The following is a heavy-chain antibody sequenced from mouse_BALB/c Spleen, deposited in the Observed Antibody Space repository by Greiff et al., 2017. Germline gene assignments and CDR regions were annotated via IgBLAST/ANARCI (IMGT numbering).Heavy chain of an antibody. CDR1: GFTFSNYW. Sequence: EVKLMESGGGLVQPGGSMKLSCVASGFTFSNYWMNWVRQSPEKGLEWVAEIRLKSNNYATHYAESVKGRFTISRDDSKSSVYLQMNNLRAEDTGIYYCTRGYYGSGFAYWGQGTLVTVSA. CDR2: IRLKSNNYAT. V-gene: IGHV6-6*02. CDR3: TRGYYGSGFAY. D-gene: IGHD1-1*01. J-gene: IGHJ3*01.